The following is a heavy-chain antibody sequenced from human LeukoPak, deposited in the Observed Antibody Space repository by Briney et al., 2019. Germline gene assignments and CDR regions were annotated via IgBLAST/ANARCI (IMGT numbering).Heavy chain of an antibody. CDR3: ARSPSWALDDYSGNLHPYYFDY. V-gene: IGHV4-30-4*01. J-gene: IGHJ4*02. Sequence: PSETLSLTCTVSGGSISSGDYYWSWIRQPPGKGLEWIGYIYYSGSTYYNPSLKSRVTISVDTSKNQFSLKLSSVTAADTAVYYCARSPSWALDDYSGNLHPYYFDYWGQGTLVTVSS. D-gene: IGHD4-23*01. CDR1: GGSISSGDYY. CDR2: IYYSGST.